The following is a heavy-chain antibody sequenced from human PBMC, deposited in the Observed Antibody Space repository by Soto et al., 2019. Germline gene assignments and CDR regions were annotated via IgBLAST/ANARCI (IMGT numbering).Heavy chain of an antibody. J-gene: IGHJ4*02. Sequence: GGSLRLSCAASGFTFSNAWMSWVRQAPGKGLEWVGRIKSKTDGGTTDYAAPVKGRFTISRDDSKNTLYLQMNSLKTEDTAVYYCTTPPMEIAARPFEDYWGQGTLVTVSS. CDR1: GFTFSNAW. V-gene: IGHV3-15*01. CDR2: IKSKTDGGTT. CDR3: TTPPMEIAARPFEDY. D-gene: IGHD6-6*01.